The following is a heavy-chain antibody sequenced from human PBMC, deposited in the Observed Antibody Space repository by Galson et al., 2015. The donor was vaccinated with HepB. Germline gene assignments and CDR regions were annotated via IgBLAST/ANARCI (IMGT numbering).Heavy chain of an antibody. CDR3: ASSNYYGSGFDY. V-gene: IGHV4-34*01. J-gene: IGHJ4*02. D-gene: IGHD3-10*01. CDR2: INHSGST. Sequence: LSLTCAVYGGSFSGYYWSWIRQPPGKGLEWIGEINHSGSTNYNPSLKSRVTISVDTSKNQFSLKLSSVTAADTAVYYCASSNYYGSGFDYWGQGTLVTVSS. CDR1: GGSFSGYY.